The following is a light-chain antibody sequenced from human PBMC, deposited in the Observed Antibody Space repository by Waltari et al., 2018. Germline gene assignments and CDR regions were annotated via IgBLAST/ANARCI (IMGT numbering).Light chain of an antibody. V-gene: IGKV3-11*01. CDR3: HQRSNWPLT. Sequence: IVLTQSPATLSLSPGDTATVSCRARQSVDTYLAWYQHKPGQVPRLLIYDASKRATGVPARFSGSGSGADFTLIISSLEPEDFAVYYCHQRSNWPLTFGGGTKVDIK. CDR1: QSVDTY. J-gene: IGKJ4*01. CDR2: DAS.